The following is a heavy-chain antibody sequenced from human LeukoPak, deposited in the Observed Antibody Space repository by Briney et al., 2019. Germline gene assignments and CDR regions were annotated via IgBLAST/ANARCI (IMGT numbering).Heavy chain of an antibody. CDR2: IKQDGSEK. D-gene: IGHD1-7*01. V-gene: IGHV3-7*01. CDR3: ARVEYNWNYRSWFDP. CDR1: GFTFSSYW. J-gene: IGHJ5*02. Sequence: QPGGSLRLSCAASGFTFSSYWMSWVRQAPGKGLEWVANIKQDGSEKYYVDSVKGRFTISRDNAKNSLYLQMNSLRAEDTAVYYCARVEYNWNYRSWFDPWGQGTLVTVSS.